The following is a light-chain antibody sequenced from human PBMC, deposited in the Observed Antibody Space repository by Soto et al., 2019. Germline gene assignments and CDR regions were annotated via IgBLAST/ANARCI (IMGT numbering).Light chain of an antibody. CDR2: ATS. Sequence: AIRMTQSPSSFSASTGDRVTITCRASQDFSNYLAWYQQKPGKAPKLLIYATSTLQSGVPSRFSGSGSGTDFTLTISCLQSEDFATYYCQQYYSYPLTFGGGTKVEIK. J-gene: IGKJ4*01. V-gene: IGKV1-8*01. CDR1: QDFSNY. CDR3: QQYYSYPLT.